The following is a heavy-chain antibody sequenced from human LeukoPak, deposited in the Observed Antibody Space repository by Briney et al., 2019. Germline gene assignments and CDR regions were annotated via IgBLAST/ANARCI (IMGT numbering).Heavy chain of an antibody. D-gene: IGHD6-19*01. V-gene: IGHV3-48*03. J-gene: IGHJ3*02. CDR3: ARDLKQWLDDAFDI. CDR1: GFTFSSYE. CDR2: ISSSGSTI. Sequence: GSLRLSCAASGFTFSSYEMNWVRQAPGKGLEWVSYISSSGSTIYYADSVKGRFTISRDNAKNSLYLQMNSLRAEDTAVYYCARDLKQWLDDAFDIWGQGTMVTVSS.